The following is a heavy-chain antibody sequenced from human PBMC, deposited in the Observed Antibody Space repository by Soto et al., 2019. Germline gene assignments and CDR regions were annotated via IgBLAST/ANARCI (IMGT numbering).Heavy chain of an antibody. D-gene: IGHD3-10*01. Sequence: QVQLVQSGAEVKKPGSSVKVSCKASGGTFSSYAISWVRQAPGQGLEWMGGIIPIFGTANYAQKFQGRVTMTADESTSTAYMELSSLRSEDTAVYYCAGEYLHYGSGSYRWFDPWGQGTLVTVSS. J-gene: IGHJ5*02. CDR1: GGTFSSYA. CDR3: AGEYLHYGSGSYRWFDP. V-gene: IGHV1-69*01. CDR2: IIPIFGTA.